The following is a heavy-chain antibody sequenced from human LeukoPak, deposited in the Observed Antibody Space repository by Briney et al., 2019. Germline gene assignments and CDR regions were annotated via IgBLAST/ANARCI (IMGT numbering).Heavy chain of an antibody. J-gene: IGHJ4*02. V-gene: IGHV3-74*01. D-gene: IGHD3-16*01. CDR1: GFTFTTYW. CDR2: INGDGSNS. Sequence: GGSLRLSCVASGFTFTTYWMHWVRQAPGKGLVWVSRINGDGSNSNYADSVKGRFTISRDNARNTLYLQVNGLRAEDTALYYCARTSPTSHFDFWGQGTLVTVSS. CDR3: ARTSPTSHFDF.